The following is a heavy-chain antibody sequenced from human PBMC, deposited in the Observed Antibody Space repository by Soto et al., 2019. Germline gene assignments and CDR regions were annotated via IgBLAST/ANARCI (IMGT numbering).Heavy chain of an antibody. D-gene: IGHD5-12*01. CDR3: ARDKESRDGYNTGDDLDI. CDR2: IYYSGST. Sequence: PSDTLSLTCTVSGGSISSGGYYWSWIRQHPGKGLEWIGYIYYSGSTYYNPSLKSRVTISVDTTKNQFSLKLSSVTAADTAVYYCARDKESRDGYNTGDDLDIWGQGTMVT. J-gene: IGHJ3*02. CDR1: GGSISSGGYY. V-gene: IGHV4-31*03.